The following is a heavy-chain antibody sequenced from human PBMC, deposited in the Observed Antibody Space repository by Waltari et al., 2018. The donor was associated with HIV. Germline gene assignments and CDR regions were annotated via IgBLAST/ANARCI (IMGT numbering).Heavy chain of an antibody. CDR1: GLSFRGSA. V-gene: IGHV3-73*01. J-gene: IGHJ5*02. Sequence: EVQLVESGGGLVQRGGSLKLSCAASGLSFRGSAMLWVRQASGKGLEWVGRIRGKPNSYATAYAESLKGRFTISRDDSKNTAYLQMNSLKTEDTAVYYCTKSVGDSARGWFDPWGQGTLVTVSS. CDR2: IRGKPNSYAT. CDR3: TKSVGDSARGWFDP. D-gene: IGHD4-17*01.